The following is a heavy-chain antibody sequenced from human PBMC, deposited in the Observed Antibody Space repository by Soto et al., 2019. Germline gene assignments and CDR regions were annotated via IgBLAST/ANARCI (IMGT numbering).Heavy chain of an antibody. Sequence: ASVKVSFKASGCTFSSYAISWVRQAPGQGLEWMGGIIPIFGTANYAQKFQGRVTITADESTSTAYMELSSLRSEDTAVYYCARESSVAEAWVHAFDIWGQGTMVTVSS. V-gene: IGHV1-69*13. CDR2: IIPIFGTA. CDR1: GCTFSSYA. J-gene: IGHJ3*02. D-gene: IGHD6-19*01. CDR3: ARESSVAEAWVHAFDI.